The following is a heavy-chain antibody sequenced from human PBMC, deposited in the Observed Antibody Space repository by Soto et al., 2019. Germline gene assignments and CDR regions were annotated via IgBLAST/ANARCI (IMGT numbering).Heavy chain of an antibody. J-gene: IGHJ6*02. CDR1: GGTFSSYA. CDR3: ARTEAGGSGRYGVGVLYYYYGMDV. Sequence: KVSCKASGGTFSSYAISWVRQAPGQGLEWMGGIIPIFGTANYAQKLQGRVRITAEKSTSTAYMELSSLRSEDTAVYYCARTEAGGSGRYGVGVLYYYYGMDVWGQGTTVTVSS. V-gene: IGHV1-69*06. D-gene: IGHD3-10*01. CDR2: IIPIFGTA.